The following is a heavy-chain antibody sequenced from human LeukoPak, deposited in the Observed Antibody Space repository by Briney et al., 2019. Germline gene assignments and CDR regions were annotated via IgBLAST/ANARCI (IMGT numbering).Heavy chain of an antibody. CDR3: RGAGYSISCPLLVYYHYMGV. Sequence: RASVTVTCTASGYTFTSYDMNWVRQATGQGLEWMGWMNPNSGNTGYAHKFQGRVTITRNNSISTAHMELSSLRSDDTAVYYCRGAGYSISCPLLVYYHYMGVWGKGATVTVSS. CDR2: MNPNSGNT. CDR1: GYTFTSYD. J-gene: IGHJ6*03. V-gene: IGHV1-8*03. D-gene: IGHD6-13*01.